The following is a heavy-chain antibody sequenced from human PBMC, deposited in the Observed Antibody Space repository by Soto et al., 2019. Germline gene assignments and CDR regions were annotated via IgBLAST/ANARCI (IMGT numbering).Heavy chain of an antibody. CDR3: ARLQAPGSSGGFDY. CDR2: IYPGDSDT. Sequence: GESLKISCKASGYSFTTYWIGWVRQMPGKGLEWMGIIYPGDSDTRYSPSFQGQVTISADKSITTTYLQWTSLRASDTAMYYCARLQAPGSSGGFDYWGQGTLVTVSS. D-gene: IGHD2-15*01. J-gene: IGHJ4*02. CDR1: GYSFTTYW. V-gene: IGHV5-51*03.